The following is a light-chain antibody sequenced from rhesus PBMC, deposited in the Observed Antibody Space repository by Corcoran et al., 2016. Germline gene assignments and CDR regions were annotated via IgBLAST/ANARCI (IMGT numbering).Light chain of an antibody. Sequence: DIQMTQSPSLLSGSAGDRVTITCWASQGISSDLNWYQQKPGKAPKLLIYYANGLESGVPSRFSGSGARTEFTLTISSLQPEDFATYYCQQYNSLPPTFGQGTKVEI. CDR2: YAN. J-gene: IGKJ1*01. V-gene: IGKV1-32*01. CDR1: QGISSD. CDR3: QQYNSLPPT.